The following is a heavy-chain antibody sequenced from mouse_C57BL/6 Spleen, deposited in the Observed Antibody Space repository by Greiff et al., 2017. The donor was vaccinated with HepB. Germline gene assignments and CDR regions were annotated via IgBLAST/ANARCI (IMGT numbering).Heavy chain of an antibody. Sequence: QVQLQQSGAELARPGASVKLSCKASGYTFTSYGISWVKQRTGQGLEWIGEIYPRSGNTYYNEKFKGKATLTADKSSSTAYMELSSLTSEDSAVYFFAIYYGNYDAMDYWGQGTSVTVSS. J-gene: IGHJ4*01. D-gene: IGHD2-1*01. CDR3: AIYYGNYDAMDY. CDR2: IYPRSGNT. V-gene: IGHV1-81*01. CDR1: GYTFTSYG.